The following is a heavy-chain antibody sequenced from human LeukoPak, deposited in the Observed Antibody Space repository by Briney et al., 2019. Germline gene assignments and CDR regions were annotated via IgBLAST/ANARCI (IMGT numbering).Heavy chain of an antibody. Sequence: SETLSLTCTVSGGSISSYYWSWIRQPPGKGLEWIGYIYYSGSTNYNPSLKSRVTISVDTSKNQFSLKLNSVTAADTAVYYCARAVGNNFKNYHFDYWGQGILVTVSS. J-gene: IGHJ4*02. D-gene: IGHD1-20*01. V-gene: IGHV4-59*08. CDR1: GGSISSYY. CDR2: IYYSGST. CDR3: ARAVGNNFKNYHFDY.